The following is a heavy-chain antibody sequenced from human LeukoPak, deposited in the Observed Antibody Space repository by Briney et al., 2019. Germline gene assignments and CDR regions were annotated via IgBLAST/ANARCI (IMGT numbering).Heavy chain of an antibody. CDR2: ISGSGGST. V-gene: IGHV3-23*01. D-gene: IGHD3-22*01. Sequence: PGGSLRLSCAASGFTFSSYAMSWVRQAPGKGLEWVSAISGSGGSTYYVDSVKGRFTISRDNSKNTLYLQMNSLRAEDTAVYYCAKGAYDSSGYYGARYFDYWGQGTLVTVSS. J-gene: IGHJ4*02. CDR1: GFTFSSYA. CDR3: AKGAYDSSGYYGARYFDY.